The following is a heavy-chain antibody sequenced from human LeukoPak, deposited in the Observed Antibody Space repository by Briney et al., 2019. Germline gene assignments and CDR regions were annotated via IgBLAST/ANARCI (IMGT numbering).Heavy chain of an antibody. D-gene: IGHD1-7*01. CDR3: AKDLTGTRIY. CDR1: GFTFSSYS. CDR2: ISSSSSYI. Sequence: GGSLRLSCAASGFTFSSYSMNWVRQAPGKGLEWVSSISSSSSYIYYADSVKGRFTISRDNSKNTLYLQMNSLRAEDTAVYYCAKDLTGTRIYWGQGTLVTVSS. J-gene: IGHJ4*02. V-gene: IGHV3-21*04.